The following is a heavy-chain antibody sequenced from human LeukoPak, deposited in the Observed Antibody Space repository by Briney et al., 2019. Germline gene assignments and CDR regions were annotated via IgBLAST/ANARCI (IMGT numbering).Heavy chain of an antibody. Sequence: GGSLRLSCTASGFTFSSYWMNWVRQAPGKGLEWVANIKQDGSEKYYVDSVKGRFTISRDNAKKSLYLQMNSLRAEDTAVYYCARETEMADLDYWGQGTLVTVSS. CDR1: GFTFSSYW. D-gene: IGHD5-24*01. CDR3: ARETEMADLDY. CDR2: IKQDGSEK. V-gene: IGHV3-7*04. J-gene: IGHJ4*02.